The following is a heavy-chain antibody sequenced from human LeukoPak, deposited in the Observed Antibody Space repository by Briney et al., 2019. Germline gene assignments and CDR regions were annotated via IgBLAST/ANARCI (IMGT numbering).Heavy chain of an antibody. V-gene: IGHV4-38-2*02. D-gene: IGHD1-1*01. CDR2: IDHSGST. CDR3: ARGGLWICYFDY. CDR1: GYSISSDYY. J-gene: IGHJ4*02. Sequence: PSETLSLTCTVSGYSISSDYYWGWIRQPPGKGLEWIGSIDHSGSTYYNASLKSRVTISIDTSKNHFSLELNSVTAADTAVFYCARGGLWICYFDYWGQGTLVTISS.